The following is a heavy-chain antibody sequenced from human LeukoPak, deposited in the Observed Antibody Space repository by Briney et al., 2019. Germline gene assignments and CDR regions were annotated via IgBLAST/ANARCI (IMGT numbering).Heavy chain of an antibody. D-gene: IGHD4-23*01. CDR3: ARGVVTIYYYYYYMDV. CDR1: GGSISSGGYY. J-gene: IGHJ6*03. V-gene: IGHV4-31*03. Sequence: SQTLSLTCTVSGGSISSGGYYWSWIRQHPGKGLEWIGYIYYSGSTYYNPSLKSRVTISVDTSKNQFSLKLSSVTAADTAVYYCARGVVTIYYYYYYMDVWGKGTTVTVSS. CDR2: IYYSGST.